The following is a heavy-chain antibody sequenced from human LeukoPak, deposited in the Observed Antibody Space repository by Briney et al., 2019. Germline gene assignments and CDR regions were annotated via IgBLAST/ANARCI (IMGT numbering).Heavy chain of an antibody. J-gene: IGHJ3*02. V-gene: IGHV3-23*01. Sequence: PPGGSLRLSCAASGFTFSSYAMSWVRQAPGKGLEWVSAISGSGGSTYYADSVKGRFTISRDNSKNTLYLHMNSLRAEDTAVYYCAREGDYYGSGNYQEYAFDIWGQGTMVTVSS. CDR3: AREGDYYGSGNYQEYAFDI. CDR2: ISGSGGST. D-gene: IGHD3-10*01. CDR1: GFTFSSYA.